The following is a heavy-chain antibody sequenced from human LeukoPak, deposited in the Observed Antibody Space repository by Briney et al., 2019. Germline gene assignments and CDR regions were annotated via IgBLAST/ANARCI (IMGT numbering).Heavy chain of an antibody. Sequence: GGSLRLSCAASGFTFSSNYMSWVRQAPGKGLEWVSVIYSGGTTNYADSVKGRFTISRDNSENTLFLQMNSLRAEDTAVYYCARGGYSSSWYHFDYWGQGTLVTVSS. V-gene: IGHV3-53*01. J-gene: IGHJ4*02. D-gene: IGHD6-13*01. CDR3: ARGGYSSSWYHFDY. CDR1: GFTFSSNY. CDR2: IYSGGTT.